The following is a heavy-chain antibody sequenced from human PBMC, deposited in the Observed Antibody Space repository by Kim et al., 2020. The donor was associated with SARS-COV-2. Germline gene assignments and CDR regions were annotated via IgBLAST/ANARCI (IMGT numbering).Heavy chain of an antibody. J-gene: IGHJ6*02. Sequence: GGSLRLSCAASGFTFSSYGMHWVRQAPGKGLEWVAVIWYDGSNKYYADSVKGRFTISRDNSKNTLYLQMNSLRAEDTAVYYCARDSYHDFWSGYTTQYYYYYGMDVWGQGTTVTVSS. D-gene: IGHD3-3*01. CDR3: ARDSYHDFWSGYTTQYYYYYGMDV. V-gene: IGHV3-33*01. CDR2: IWYDGSNK. CDR1: GFTFSSYG.